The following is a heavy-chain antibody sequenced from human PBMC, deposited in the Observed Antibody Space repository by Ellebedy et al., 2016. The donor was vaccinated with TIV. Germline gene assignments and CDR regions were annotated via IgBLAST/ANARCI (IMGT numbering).Heavy chain of an antibody. D-gene: IGHD3-16*01. Sequence: AASVKVSCKASGYTFTGYYMHWVRQAPGQGLEWMGWINPNSGGTNYAQKFQGRVTMTRDTSISTAYMELSRLRSDDTAVYYCARGGMTDYYYYGMDVWGQGTTVTVSS. J-gene: IGHJ6*02. CDR2: INPNSGGT. CDR3: ARGGMTDYYYYGMDV. CDR1: GYTFTGYY. V-gene: IGHV1-2*02.